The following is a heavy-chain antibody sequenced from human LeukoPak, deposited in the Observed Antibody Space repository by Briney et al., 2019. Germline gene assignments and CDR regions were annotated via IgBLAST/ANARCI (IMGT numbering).Heavy chain of an antibody. J-gene: IGHJ4*02. CDR2: IYSDGSK. CDR1: GFIVSSNY. V-gene: IGHV3-53*01. CDR3: ARDPQVSC. Sequence: GGSLRLSCTASGFIVSSNYMTWVRQAPGKGLEWVSVIYSDGSKFYSESVKGRFTISRDSSKNTLYLQMNNLRADDTVVYYCARDPQVSCWGQGALVTVSS.